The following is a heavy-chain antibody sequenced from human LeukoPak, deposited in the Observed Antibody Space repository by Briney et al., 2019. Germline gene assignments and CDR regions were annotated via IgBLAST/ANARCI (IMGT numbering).Heavy chain of an antibody. J-gene: IGHJ4*02. CDR3: ARDEGNTGWYTFDY. CDR1: GDSVSSNNGA. D-gene: IGHD6-19*01. V-gene: IGHV6-1*01. Sequence: SQTLSVTCVISGDSVSSNNGAWNWIRQSPSRGLEWLGRTYYRSKWYNDYAVSMKGRTTINPDTSKNQFSLQLNSVTPEDTAVYYCARDEGNTGWYTFDYWGQGTLVTVSS. CDR2: TYYRSKWYN.